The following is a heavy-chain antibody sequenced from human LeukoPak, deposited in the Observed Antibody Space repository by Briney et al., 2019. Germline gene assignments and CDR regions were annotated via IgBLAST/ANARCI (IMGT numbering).Heavy chain of an antibody. Sequence: SQTLSLTCIVSGDSISSGGYYWSWIRQHPGKGLEWIGYIYYSGSTYYNPSLKSRVTISVDTSKNQFSLKLSSVTAADTAVYYCARGGFFDSSGYYYEGNWYFDLWGRGTLVTVSS. V-gene: IGHV4-31*03. CDR3: ARGGFFDSSGYYYEGNWYFDL. D-gene: IGHD3-22*01. J-gene: IGHJ2*01. CDR2: IYYSGST. CDR1: GDSISSGGYY.